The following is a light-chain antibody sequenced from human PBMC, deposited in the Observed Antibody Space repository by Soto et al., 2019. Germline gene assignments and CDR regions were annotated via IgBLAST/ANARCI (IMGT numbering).Light chain of an antibody. Sequence: QSVLTQPRSVSGSPGQSVTISCTGTDSNIGFYNFVSWYQQHPDKAPHLVIYDVNKRPSGVSDRFSGSKSGNTASLTISGLQADDEADYYCCSYAGSYSYVFGIGTQLTVL. CDR3: CSYAGSYSYV. V-gene: IGLV2-11*01. CDR2: DVN. CDR1: DSNIGFYNF. J-gene: IGLJ1*01.